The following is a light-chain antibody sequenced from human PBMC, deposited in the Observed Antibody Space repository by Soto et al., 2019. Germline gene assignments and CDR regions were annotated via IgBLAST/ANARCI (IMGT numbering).Light chain of an antibody. V-gene: IGLV2-18*02. CDR2: AVS. CDR1: SSDVGSYNR. Sequence: QSVLTQPPSVSGSPGKSVTISCTGTSSDVGSYNRVSWYQQPPGTAPKLMIYAVSNRPSGVPDRFSGSKSGNTASLTISGLQAEDEADYYCSSYTGSRTVRFGGGTKLTVL. CDR3: SSYTGSRTVR. J-gene: IGLJ2*01.